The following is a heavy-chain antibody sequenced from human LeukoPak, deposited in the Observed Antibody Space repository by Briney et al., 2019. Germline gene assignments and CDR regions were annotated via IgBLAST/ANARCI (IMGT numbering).Heavy chain of an antibody. CDR1: GGTFSSYA. V-gene: IGHV1-69*06. CDR3: ARGAGSSWPYYYYYYYMDA. CDR2: IIPIFGTA. Sequence: ASVKVSCTASGGTFSSYAISWVRQAPGQGLEWMGGIIPIFGTANYAQKFQGRVTITADKSTSTAYMELSSLRSEDTAVYYCARGAGSSWPYYYYYYYMDAWGKGTTVTVSS. D-gene: IGHD6-13*01. J-gene: IGHJ6*03.